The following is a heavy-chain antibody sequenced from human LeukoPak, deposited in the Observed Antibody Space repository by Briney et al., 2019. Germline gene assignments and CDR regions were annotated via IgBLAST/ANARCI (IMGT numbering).Heavy chain of an antibody. V-gene: IGHV3-33*01. Sequence: PGGSLRLSRAASGFVLHHDIMLCVRQARGRGLEWVAVIWSDGREKYYADSVQGRFSISRDNSKNTLYLQMNSLTDEDTAVFYCAREIGRSYGFDIWGQGAMVTVSS. CDR2: IWSDGREK. CDR1: GFVLHHDI. CDR3: AREIGRSYGFDI. J-gene: IGHJ3*02.